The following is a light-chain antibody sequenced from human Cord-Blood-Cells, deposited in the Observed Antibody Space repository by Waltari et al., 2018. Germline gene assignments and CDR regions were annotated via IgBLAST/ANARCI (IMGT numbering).Light chain of an antibody. Sequence: EIVLTQSPGTLSLSPGERATLSCRASQSVSSSYLAWYQQKPGQAPRLHSYGASSRATGIPDRFSGSGSGTDFTLTISRLEPEDFAVYYCQQYGSSPWTFGQGTKVEIK. CDR2: GAS. CDR3: QQYGSSPWT. V-gene: IGKV3-20*01. CDR1: QSVSSSY. J-gene: IGKJ1*01.